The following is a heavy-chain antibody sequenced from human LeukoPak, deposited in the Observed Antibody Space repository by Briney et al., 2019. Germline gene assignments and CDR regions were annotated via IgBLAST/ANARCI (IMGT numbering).Heavy chain of an antibody. CDR2: IYYSGST. V-gene: IGHV4-39*02. CDR3: ARDGYYDSSRYFDL. Sequence: SETLSLTCTVSGGSISSSSYYWGWIRQPPGKGLEWIGSIYYSGSTYYNPSLKSRVTISVDTSKNQFSLKLSSVTAADTAVYYCARDGYYDSSRYFDLWGRGTLVTVSS. J-gene: IGHJ2*01. D-gene: IGHD3-22*01. CDR1: GGSISSSSYY.